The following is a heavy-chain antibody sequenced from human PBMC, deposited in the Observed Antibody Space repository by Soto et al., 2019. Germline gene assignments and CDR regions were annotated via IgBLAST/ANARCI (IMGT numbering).Heavy chain of an antibody. CDR3: ATAAAGIMWRHVDN. V-gene: IGHV4-59*01. CDR1: GGSISSDY. CDR2: IYYSGST. D-gene: IGHD6-13*01. J-gene: IGHJ4*02. Sequence: NPSETLSLTCTVSGGSISSDYWNWIRQPSGKGLAWIGYIYYSGSTNYNPSLKSRVTISVDTSKNQCSLKLRSVTAADTAVYYCATAAAGIMWRHVDNWGQGSLVTVSS.